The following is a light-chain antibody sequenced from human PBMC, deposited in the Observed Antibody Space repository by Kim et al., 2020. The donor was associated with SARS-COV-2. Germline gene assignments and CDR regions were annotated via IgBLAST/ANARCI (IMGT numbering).Light chain of an antibody. V-gene: IGKV1-9*01. CDR2: AAS. CDR3: QQLNTYPLT. Sequence: ASVGDRVTITCRASQGINSYLAGYQQKSGKAPKLLIYAASTLQSGVPSRFSGSGSGTEFTLTINSLQPEDFATYYCQQLNTYPLTFGGGTKVDIK. CDR1: QGINSY. J-gene: IGKJ4*01.